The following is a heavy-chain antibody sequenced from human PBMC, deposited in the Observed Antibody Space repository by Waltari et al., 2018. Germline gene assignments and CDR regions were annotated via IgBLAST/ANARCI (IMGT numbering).Heavy chain of an antibody. Sequence: QVRLVQSAAEVKKPGASVTVSCKASGYTFSSYGISWVRQAPGQGLEWMGRIGAYNGNTDYAQKFRGRVTLTTDRSTNTAYMELRSLRSDDTAFYYCASSSFCSSTTCYLGYWGQGTLVTVSS. CDR2: IGAYNGNT. CDR3: ASSSFCSSTTCYLGY. D-gene: IGHD2-2*01. CDR1: GYTFSSYG. V-gene: IGHV1-18*01. J-gene: IGHJ4*02.